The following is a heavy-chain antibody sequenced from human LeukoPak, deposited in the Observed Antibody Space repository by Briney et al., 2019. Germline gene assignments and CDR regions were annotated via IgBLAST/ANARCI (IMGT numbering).Heavy chain of an antibody. V-gene: IGHV4-4*07. D-gene: IGHD4-17*01. CDR1: SGSISGYY. CDR3: ARDAYWVGYGERYYYYYMDV. Sequence: PSETLSLTCTVSSGSISGYYWSWIRQPAGKGLEWIGRIYTSGSTNYNPSLKSRVTISVDTSKNQFSLKLSSVTAADTAVYYCARDAYWVGYGERYYYYYMDVWGKGTTVTVSS. CDR2: IYTSGST. J-gene: IGHJ6*03.